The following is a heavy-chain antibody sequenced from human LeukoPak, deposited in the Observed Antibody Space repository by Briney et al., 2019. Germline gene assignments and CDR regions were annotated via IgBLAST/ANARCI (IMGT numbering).Heavy chain of an antibody. CDR2: INPNSGDT. CDR3: AKNPYEYYFDY. V-gene: IGHV1-2*02. CDR1: GYTFTGYY. Sequence: ASVKVSCKASGYTFTGYYMHWLRQAPGQGLEWMGWINPNSGDTNYAQKFQGRVTMTRDTSIRTAYLELSGLRSDDTAVYYGAKNPYEYYFDYWGQGTLVTVSS. D-gene: IGHD5-12*01. J-gene: IGHJ4*02.